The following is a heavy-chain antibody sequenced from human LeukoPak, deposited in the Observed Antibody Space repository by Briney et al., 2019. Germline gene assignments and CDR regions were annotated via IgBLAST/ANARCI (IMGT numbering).Heavy chain of an antibody. V-gene: IGHV4-38-2*01. CDR2: IHHSGST. CDR1: GYSISSGYY. Sequence: SETLSLTCAVSGYSISSGYYWGWIRQPPGKGLEWIGSIHHSGSTYYNPSLKSRVTISVDTSKNQFSLKLSSVTAADTAVYYCASLYYGSGSYYKGTWGQGTLVTVSS. D-gene: IGHD3-10*01. CDR3: ASLYYGSGSYYKGT. J-gene: IGHJ4*02.